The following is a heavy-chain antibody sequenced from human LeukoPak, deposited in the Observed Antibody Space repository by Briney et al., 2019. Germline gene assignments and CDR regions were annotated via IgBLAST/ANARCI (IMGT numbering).Heavy chain of an antibody. D-gene: IGHD6-19*01. CDR1: GFTFSTYT. CDR3: AREGYSSGWYNYYFDY. Sequence: GGSLRLSCAASGFTFSTYTMHWVRQAPGRGLEWVAVLSHDGSNEDYGDSVKGRFTISRDNSKNTLYLQMNSLRAEDTAVYYCAREGYSSGWYNYYFDYWGQGTLVTVSS. J-gene: IGHJ4*02. CDR2: LSHDGSNE. V-gene: IGHV3-30-3*01.